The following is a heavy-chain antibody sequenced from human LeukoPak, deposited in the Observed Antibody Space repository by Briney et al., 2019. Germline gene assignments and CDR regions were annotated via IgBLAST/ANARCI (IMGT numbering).Heavy chain of an antibody. CDR3: AKDLDSYYDSSGYVDY. Sequence: PGKSLRLSCAASGFTFSSYGMHWVRQAPGKGLEWVAATTDDGSSNYYADSVKGRFTISRDNSKNTLYLQMNSLRAEDTAVYYCAKDLDSYYDSSGYVDYWGQGTLVTVSS. V-gene: IGHV3-30*18. CDR1: GFTFSSYG. J-gene: IGHJ4*02. D-gene: IGHD3-22*01. CDR2: TTDDGSSN.